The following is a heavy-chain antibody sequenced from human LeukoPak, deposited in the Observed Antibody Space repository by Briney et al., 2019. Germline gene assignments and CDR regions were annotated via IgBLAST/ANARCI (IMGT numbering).Heavy chain of an antibody. J-gene: IGHJ5*02. Sequence: PSETLSLTCTVSGGSISSFDYYWGWIRQPPGKGLEWIGSIYYRGSTYYNPSLKSRLTISVDTSKNQFSLKLTSVTAADTAGYYCARHVRGRLPPRGGSWFDPRGQGTLVTVSS. D-gene: IGHD1-26*01. CDR2: IYYRGST. CDR1: GGSISSFDYY. V-gene: IGHV4-39*01. CDR3: ARHVRGRLPPRGGSWFDP.